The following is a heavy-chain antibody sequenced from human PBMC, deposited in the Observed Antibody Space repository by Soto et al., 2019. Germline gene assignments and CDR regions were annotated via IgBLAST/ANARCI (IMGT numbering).Heavy chain of an antibody. D-gene: IGHD6-19*01. Sequence: EVQLVESGGGLVKPGGSLRLSCAASGFTFSSYSMNWVRQAPGKGLEWVSSISSSSRYIYYADSVKGRFTISRDNAKNSLYLKLKSLTAEDTAVYYCARMLAVAGSSGWFDPWGQGTLVTVSS. CDR3: ARMLAVAGSSGWFDP. CDR1: GFTFSSYS. J-gene: IGHJ5*02. V-gene: IGHV3-21*01. CDR2: ISSSSRYI.